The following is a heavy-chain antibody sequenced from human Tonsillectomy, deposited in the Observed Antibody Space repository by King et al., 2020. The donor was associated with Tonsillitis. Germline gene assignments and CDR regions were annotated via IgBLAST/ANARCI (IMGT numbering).Heavy chain of an antibody. CDR2: MSNDGNNK. J-gene: IGHJ4*02. CDR3: SRGGYGICAFDE. Sequence: VQLVESGGGVVQPGRSLRLSCAASGFPLSSYGMRWVRQAPGKGLEWVSVMSNDGNNKDYGDSVKGRFIISRDTSKNILYLQMNSLSAEDTAVYYCSRGGYGICAFDEWGQGTLVTVSS. CDR1: GFPLSSYG. V-gene: IGHV3-30-3*01. D-gene: IGHD4-17*01.